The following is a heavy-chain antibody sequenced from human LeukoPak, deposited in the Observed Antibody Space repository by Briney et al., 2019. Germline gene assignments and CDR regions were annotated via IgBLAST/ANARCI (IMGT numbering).Heavy chain of an antibody. CDR3: ARGYCSSTSCYVGY. Sequence: ASVKVSCKASGGTFSSYAISWVRQAPGQGLEWMGWINPNSGGTNYAQKFQGRVTMTRDTSISTAYMELSRLRSDDTAVYYCARGYCSSTSCYVGYWGQGTLVTVSS. CDR1: GGTFSSYA. D-gene: IGHD2-2*01. V-gene: IGHV1-2*02. J-gene: IGHJ4*02. CDR2: INPNSGGT.